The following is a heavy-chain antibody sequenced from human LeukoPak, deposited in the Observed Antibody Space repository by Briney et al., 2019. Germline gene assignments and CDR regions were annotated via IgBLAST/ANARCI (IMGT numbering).Heavy chain of an antibody. CDR1: GGSISSSNW. J-gene: IGHJ5*02. CDR2: IYHSGST. V-gene: IGHV4-4*02. Sequence: PSETLSLTCAVSGGSISSSNWWSWVRQPPEKGLEWIGEIYHSGSTNYNPSLKSRVTISVDTSKNQFSLKLSSVTAADTAVYYCARGGNILTGYYLVGFDPWGQGTLVTVSS. D-gene: IGHD3-9*01. CDR3: ARGGNILTGYYLVGFDP.